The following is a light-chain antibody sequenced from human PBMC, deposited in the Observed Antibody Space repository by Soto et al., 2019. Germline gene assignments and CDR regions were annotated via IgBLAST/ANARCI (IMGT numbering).Light chain of an antibody. CDR1: QSVSSSY. CDR3: QQYDKSVLT. CDR2: AAS. J-gene: IGKJ4*01. V-gene: IGKV3-20*01. Sequence: EIVLTQSPGTLSLSPGERATLSCRASQSVSSSYLAWYQQKAGQAPRLLIYAASRRATGIPDRFSGSGSGTDFTLTISRLEPEDFALYYCQQYDKSVLTFSGGTKVDIK.